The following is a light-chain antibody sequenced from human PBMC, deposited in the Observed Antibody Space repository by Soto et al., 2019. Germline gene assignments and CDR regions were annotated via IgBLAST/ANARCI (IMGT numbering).Light chain of an antibody. CDR3: CSYATSNTRQIA. CDR1: SSDVGSYNL. V-gene: IGLV2-23*02. J-gene: IGLJ1*01. Sequence: QSVLTQPASVSGSPGQSITISCTGTSSDVGSYNLVSWYQQHPGKAPKLMIYEVSKRPSGVSNRFSGSKSGNTASLTISGLQAEDEADYYCCSYATSNTRQIAFGTGTKVTVL. CDR2: EVS.